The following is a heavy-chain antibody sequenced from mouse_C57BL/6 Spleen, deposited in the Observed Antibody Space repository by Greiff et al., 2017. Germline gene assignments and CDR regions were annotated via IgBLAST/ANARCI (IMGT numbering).Heavy chain of an antibody. Sequence: QVQLQQSGAELVRPGTSVKVSCKASGYAFTNYLIEWVKQRPGQGLEWIGVINPGSGGTNYNEKFKGKATLTADKSSSTAYMQLSSLTSEDSAVYFCARGGNYGYYFDYWGQGTTRTVSS. V-gene: IGHV1-54*01. J-gene: IGHJ2*01. CDR3: ARGGNYGYYFDY. CDR1: GYAFTNYL. CDR2: INPGSGGT. D-gene: IGHD1-1*01.